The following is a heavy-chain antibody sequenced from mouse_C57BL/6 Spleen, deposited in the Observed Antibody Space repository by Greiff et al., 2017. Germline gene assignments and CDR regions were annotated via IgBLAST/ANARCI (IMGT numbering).Heavy chain of an antibody. J-gene: IGHJ4*01. D-gene: IGHD2-5*01. CDR1: GYTFTSYW. Sequence: VQLQQPGAELVKPGASVKLSCKASGYTFTSYWMPWVKQRPGQGLEWIGMIHPNSGSTNYNEKFKSKATLTVDKSSSTAYMQLRSLTSEDSAVYSCARDSNYGSAMDYWGQGTSVTVSS. CDR3: ARDSNYGSAMDY. V-gene: IGHV1-64*01. CDR2: IHPNSGST.